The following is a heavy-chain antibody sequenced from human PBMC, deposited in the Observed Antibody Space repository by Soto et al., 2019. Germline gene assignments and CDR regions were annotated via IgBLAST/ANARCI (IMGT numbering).Heavy chain of an antibody. CDR2: FSLSGTT. D-gene: IGHD2-8*02. CDR3: ARGMTPPGAPAWYYFDS. CDR1: GASITGSFF. V-gene: IGHV4-4*07. Sequence: SETLSLTCTVSGASITGSFFWSWIRQPAGKGLEWIGRFSLSGTTNYNPSLRSRVTMSADVSKNQSSLRLTSVTAADTALYYCARGMTPPGAPAWYYFDSWGQGTLVTVSS. J-gene: IGHJ4*02.